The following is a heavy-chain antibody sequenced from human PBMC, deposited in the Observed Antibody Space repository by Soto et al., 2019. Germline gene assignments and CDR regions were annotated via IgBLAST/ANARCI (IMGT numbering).Heavy chain of an antibody. CDR3: VRVDYGAYYFAY. Sequence: EVQLVESGGGLVQPGGSLRLSCAASGFIFSNYWMHWVRQAPGKGLVWVSRINSDGSTTSYADTVKGRFTISRDNAKNTLYLQMNSLRAEDTAVYYCVRVDYGAYYFAYWGQGTLVTVSS. J-gene: IGHJ4*02. CDR1: GFIFSNYW. D-gene: IGHD4-17*01. V-gene: IGHV3-74*01. CDR2: INSDGSTT.